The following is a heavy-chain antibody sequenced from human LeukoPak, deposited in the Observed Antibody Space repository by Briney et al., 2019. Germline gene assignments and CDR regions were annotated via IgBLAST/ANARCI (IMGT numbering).Heavy chain of an antibody. D-gene: IGHD1-26*01. CDR1: GYTFTSYG. Sequence: ASVKVSCKASGYTFTSYGISWVRQAPGQRLEWMGWINAGNGNTKYSQKFQGRVTITRDTSASTAYMELSSLRSEDTAVYYCARDQSGSYDFDYWGQGTLVTVSS. J-gene: IGHJ4*02. CDR2: INAGNGNT. CDR3: ARDQSGSYDFDY. V-gene: IGHV1-3*01.